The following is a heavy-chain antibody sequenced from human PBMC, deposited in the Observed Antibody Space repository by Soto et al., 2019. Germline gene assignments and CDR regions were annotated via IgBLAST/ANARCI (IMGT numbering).Heavy chain of an antibody. J-gene: IGHJ2*01. D-gene: IGHD1-7*01. CDR3: ALMTAATTLTFYALAL. CDR1: GFTFNNYA. Sequence: PGGSLGLSCAASGFTFNNYAMSWVRQAQGKGMEWVSTITNMDSRTYYLDSVQGRFTISRDNSERTLYLQMNSLRAEDTAIYYCALMTAATTLTFYALALWGPVTLATVP. V-gene: IGHV3-23*05. CDR2: ITNMDSRT.